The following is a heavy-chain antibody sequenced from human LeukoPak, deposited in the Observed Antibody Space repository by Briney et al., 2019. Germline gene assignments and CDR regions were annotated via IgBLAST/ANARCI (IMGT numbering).Heavy chain of an antibody. D-gene: IGHD3-9*01. Sequence: GGSLRLSCAASGFTFSSYAMSWVRQAPGKGLEWVSAVSGSGGSTYYADSVKGRFTISRDNSKNTLYLQMNSLRAEDTAVYYCARALYYDILTGPDAFDIWGQGTMVTVSS. CDR2: VSGSGGST. CDR3: ARALYYDILTGPDAFDI. CDR1: GFTFSSYA. V-gene: IGHV3-23*01. J-gene: IGHJ3*02.